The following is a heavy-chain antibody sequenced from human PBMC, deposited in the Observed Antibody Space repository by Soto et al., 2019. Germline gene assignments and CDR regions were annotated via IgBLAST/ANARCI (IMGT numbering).Heavy chain of an antibody. V-gene: IGHV3-23*01. D-gene: IGHD3-9*01. CDR2: ISGSGVNT. Sequence: EVQLLESGGGLVQPGGSLRLSCAASGFTFSSYTMTWVRQAPGKGLEWVSTISGSGVNTYYADSVKGRFTISRDNSKNTLFLQMSSLRAEDTAVYYCAKDRGGALDHFDYWGQGTLVTVSS. CDR1: GFTFSSYT. J-gene: IGHJ4*02. CDR3: AKDRGGALDHFDY.